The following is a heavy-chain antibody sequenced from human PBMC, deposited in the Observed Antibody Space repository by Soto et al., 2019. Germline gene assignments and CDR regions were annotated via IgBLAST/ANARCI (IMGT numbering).Heavy chain of an antibody. J-gene: IGHJ4*02. D-gene: IGHD1-26*01. CDR3: ATQWNSGSYFDY. CDR1: GFTFSSYA. CDR2: ISGSGGST. Sequence: GGSLRLSCAASGFTFSSYAMSWVRQAPGKGLEWVSAISGSGGSTYYADSVKGRFTISRDNSKNTLYLQMNSLRAEDTAVYYCATQWNSGSYFDYWGQGTLVTVSS. V-gene: IGHV3-23*01.